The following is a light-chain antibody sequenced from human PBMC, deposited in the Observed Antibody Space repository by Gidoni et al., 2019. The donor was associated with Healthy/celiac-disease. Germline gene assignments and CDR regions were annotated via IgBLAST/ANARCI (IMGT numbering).Light chain of an antibody. CDR2: KDS. CDR3: QAWDSSTVV. CDR1: KLGAKY. Sequence: SYELTQPPSVSVSPGPTASITCSGDKLGAKYACWYQQKPGQSPVLVIYKDSKRPSGIPERFSGSNSGNTATLTISGTQAMDEADYYCQAWDSSTVVFGGGTKLTVL. J-gene: IGLJ2*01. V-gene: IGLV3-1*01.